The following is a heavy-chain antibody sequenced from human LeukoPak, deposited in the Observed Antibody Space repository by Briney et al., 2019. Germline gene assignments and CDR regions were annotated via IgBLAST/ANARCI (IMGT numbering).Heavy chain of an antibody. CDR3: ASNKGQWLFSD. V-gene: IGHV4-59*08. D-gene: IGHD6-19*01. CDR2: IFHSGNI. J-gene: IGHJ4*02. CDR1: GGPMSDYY. Sequence: PSETLSLTCNVSGGPMSDYYWSWIRQSPGRGLEWIGYIFHSGNINYNPSLKSRISISIDTSKNQFSLRLSSVTAADTAVYFCASNKGQWLFSDWGQGALVTVSS.